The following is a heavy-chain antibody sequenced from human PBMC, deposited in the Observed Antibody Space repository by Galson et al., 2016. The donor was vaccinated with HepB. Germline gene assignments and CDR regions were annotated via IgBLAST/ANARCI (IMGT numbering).Heavy chain of an antibody. CDR2: INGSGDNT. CDR1: GFTFSNYG. V-gene: IGHV3-74*01. CDR3: AKGNLASDR. J-gene: IGHJ6*02. Sequence: SLRLSCAASGFTFSNYGMHWVRQAPGKGLECVSGINGSGDNTDYADSVKGRFTISRDNGKNTLYLQMNSLRSEDAAMYYCAKGNLASDRWGQGTTVTVSS.